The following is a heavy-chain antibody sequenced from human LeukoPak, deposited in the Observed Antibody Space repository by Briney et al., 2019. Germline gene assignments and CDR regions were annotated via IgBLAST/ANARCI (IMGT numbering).Heavy chain of an antibody. J-gene: IGHJ4*02. CDR2: ISAYNGNT. CDR3: ARVRLYDFWSGYYQYYFDY. D-gene: IGHD3-3*01. V-gene: IGHV1-18*04. CDR1: GYTFTGYY. Sequence: ASVKVSCKASGYTFTGYYMHWVRQAPGQGLEWMGWISAYNGNTNYAQKLQGRVTMTTDTSTGTAYMELRSLRSDDTAVYYCARVRLYDFWSGYYQYYFDYWGQGTLVTVSS.